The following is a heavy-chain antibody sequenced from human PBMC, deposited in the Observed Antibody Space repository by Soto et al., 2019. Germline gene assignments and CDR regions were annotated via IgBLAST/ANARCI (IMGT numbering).Heavy chain of an antibody. V-gene: IGHV3-30*18. CDR2: ISFDGSNK. D-gene: IGHD1-26*01. Sequence: QVQLVESGGGVVQPGRSLRLSCAASGFTFSNYAIHWVRQAPGRGLEWVTVISFDGSNKYYADSVKGRFTISRDNSKNTVYLQMNSLRVEDTAVYYCAKHGIAWDPTLSQPNWFDPWGQGTLVTVSS. CDR3: AKHGIAWDPTLSQPNWFDP. CDR1: GFTFSNYA. J-gene: IGHJ5*02.